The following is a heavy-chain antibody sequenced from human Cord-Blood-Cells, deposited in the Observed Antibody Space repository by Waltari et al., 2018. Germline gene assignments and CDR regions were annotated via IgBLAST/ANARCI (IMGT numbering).Heavy chain of an antibody. V-gene: IGHV1-58*01. CDR2: IVVGRCNT. J-gene: IGHJ5*02. CDR3: AADSGSLNAP. Sequence: QMQLVQSGPEVKKPGTSVKVSCKASGFTFTSSAVQWVRQARGQRLEWIGWIVVGRCNTNYAQKFQARVTITRNMSTSTAYMELSSLRSEDTAVYYCAADSGSLNAPWGQGTLVTVSS. CDR1: GFTFTSSA.